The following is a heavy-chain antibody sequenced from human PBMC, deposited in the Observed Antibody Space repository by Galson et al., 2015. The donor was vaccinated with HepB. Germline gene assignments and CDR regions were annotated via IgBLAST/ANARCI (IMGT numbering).Heavy chain of an antibody. D-gene: IGHD6-19*01. CDR2: IKQDGSEK. J-gene: IGHJ4*02. Sequence: SLRLSCAASGFTLSGYWMSWVRQAPGKGLEWVADIKQDGSEKYYVDSVKGRFTISRDNAKNSLYLQMNSLRAEDTAVYYCARWGFSSGWPYFNYWGQGTLVTVSS. V-gene: IGHV3-7*01. CDR3: ARWGFSSGWPYFNY. CDR1: GFTLSGYW.